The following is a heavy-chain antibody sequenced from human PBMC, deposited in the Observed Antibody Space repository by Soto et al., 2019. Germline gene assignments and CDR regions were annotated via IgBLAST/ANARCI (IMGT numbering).Heavy chain of an antibody. CDR2: ISNSGSTI. CDR3: AGGFLYYNQLRAPIYANWFDP. D-gene: IGHD2-2*01. Sequence: QVQLVETGGGLVKPGRSLRLSCAASGFTFSDYYMNWIRQAPGKGLEWVSYISNSGSTIYYADSVKGRFSISGDKDKNSWYLQMNSLRAEDTAVYCCAGGFLYYNQLRAPIYANWFDPWGQGTLVTVSA. CDR1: GFTFSDYY. J-gene: IGHJ5*02. V-gene: IGHV3-11*01.